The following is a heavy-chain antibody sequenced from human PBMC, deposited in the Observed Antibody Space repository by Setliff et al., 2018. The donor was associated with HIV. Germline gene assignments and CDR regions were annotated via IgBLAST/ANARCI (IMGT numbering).Heavy chain of an antibody. V-gene: IGHV4-61*09. J-gene: IGHJ5*02. CDR2: VYTSGNT. D-gene: IGHD6-19*01. CDR1: GGSINIGSFY. CDR3: ARGRGAWFEGSWFDP. Sequence: SETLSLTCTVSGGSINIGSFYWSWIRQPAGKGPEWLGHVYTSGNTYYDPSLASRVAISLDRSKNQFSLKLDSVTAADTALYFCARGRGAWFEGSWFDPWGRGILVTVS.